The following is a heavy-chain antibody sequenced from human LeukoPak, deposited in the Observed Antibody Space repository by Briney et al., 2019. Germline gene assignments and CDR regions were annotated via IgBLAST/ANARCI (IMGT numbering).Heavy chain of an antibody. CDR2: IDHNGGDT. J-gene: IGHJ4*02. V-gene: IGHV1-2*02. D-gene: IGHD3-22*01. Sequence: ASVTVSCKASGDSFTGYFIHWVRQPPGHGLEWIGCIDHNGGDTNYAQKFQGRVRMPKDTSTRTALMEMSRIRSDTTVVYFCARSGSTGYSLDYWGQGTLVTVSS. CDR1: GDSFTGYF. CDR3: ARSGSTGYSLDY.